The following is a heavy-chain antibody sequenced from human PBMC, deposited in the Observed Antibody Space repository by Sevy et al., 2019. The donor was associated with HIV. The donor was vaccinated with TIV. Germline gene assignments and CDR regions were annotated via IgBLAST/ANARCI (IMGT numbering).Heavy chain of an antibody. V-gene: IGHV3-30*18. Sequence: GGSLRLSCAASGFTFSNYAMHWVRQAPGKGLEWVTVVSYDGSNKYYADSVKGRFTISRDNSKNTLYLQMSSLRTEDTAVYYCAKDKGAYSGYDYENWFDPWGQGTRVTVSS. D-gene: IGHD5-12*01. J-gene: IGHJ5*02. CDR1: GFTFSNYA. CDR3: AKDKGAYSGYDYENWFDP. CDR2: VSYDGSNK.